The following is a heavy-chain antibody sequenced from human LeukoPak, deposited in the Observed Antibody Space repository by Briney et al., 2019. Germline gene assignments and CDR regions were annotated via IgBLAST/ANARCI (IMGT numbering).Heavy chain of an antibody. D-gene: IGHD6-19*01. CDR2: INPSGGST. Sequence: AAXXVSCKASGYTFTSYYMHWVRQVPGQGLEWMGIINPSGGSTSYAQKFQGRVTMTRDTSTSTVYMELSSLRSEDTAVYYCARVFSRAGDFDYWGQGTLVTVSS. CDR1: GYTFTSYY. CDR3: ARVFSRAGDFDY. J-gene: IGHJ4*02. V-gene: IGHV1-46*01.